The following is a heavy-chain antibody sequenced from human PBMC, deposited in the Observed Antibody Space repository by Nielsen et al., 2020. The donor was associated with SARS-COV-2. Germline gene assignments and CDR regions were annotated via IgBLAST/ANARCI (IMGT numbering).Heavy chain of an antibody. CDR1: GFTFSSYG. D-gene: IGHD5-12*01. J-gene: IGHJ4*02. V-gene: IGHV3-33*01. CDR3: AREPADIVAFDY. Sequence: GGSLRLSCAASGFTFSSYGMHWVRQAPGKGLEWVAVIWYDGSNKYYADSVKGRFTISRNNSKNTLYLQMNSLRAEGTAVYYSAREPADIVAFDYWGQGTLVTVSS. CDR2: IWYDGSNK.